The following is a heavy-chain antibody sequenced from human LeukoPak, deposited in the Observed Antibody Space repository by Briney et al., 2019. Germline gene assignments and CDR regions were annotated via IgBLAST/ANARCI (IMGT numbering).Heavy chain of an antibody. CDR2: IYSRGST. D-gene: IGHD3-3*01. CDR1: GGSISGYY. J-gene: IGHJ3*02. V-gene: IGHV4-4*08. CDR3: ARGITIFGVVTDDAFDI. Sequence: KTSETLSLTCTVSGGSISGYYWSWIRQPPGKGLECIGYIYSRGSTNYNPSLKSRVTISVDTSKNQFSLELSSVTAADTAVYYCARGITIFGVVTDDAFDIWGQGTMVTVSS.